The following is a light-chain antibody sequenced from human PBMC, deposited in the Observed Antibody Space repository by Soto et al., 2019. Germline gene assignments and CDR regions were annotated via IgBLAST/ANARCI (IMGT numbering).Light chain of an antibody. CDR2: AAS. CDR1: QGIRND. Sequence: DIQMTQAPSSLSASVGDRVTITCRASQGIRNDLGWYQQKSGKAPKRLIYAASSLQSGVPSRFSGSGSGTDFSLTLSSLQPEDFATYYCLQHNNYPPFTFGPGTKVDI. V-gene: IGKV1-17*01. J-gene: IGKJ3*01. CDR3: LQHNNYPPFT.